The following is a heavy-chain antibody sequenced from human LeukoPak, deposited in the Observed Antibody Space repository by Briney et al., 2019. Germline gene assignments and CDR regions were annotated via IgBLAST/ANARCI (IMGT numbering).Heavy chain of an antibody. D-gene: IGHD6-13*01. V-gene: IGHV3-21*01. CDR1: GFTFSSYS. Sequence: GGSLRLSCAASGFTFSSYSMNWVRQAPGKGLEWVSSISSSSSYIYYADSVKGRFTISRDNAKNSLYLQMNSLRAEDTAVYYCARDPQAAEPWFDPWGQGTLVTVSS. CDR3: ARDPQAAEPWFDP. J-gene: IGHJ5*02. CDR2: ISSSSSYI.